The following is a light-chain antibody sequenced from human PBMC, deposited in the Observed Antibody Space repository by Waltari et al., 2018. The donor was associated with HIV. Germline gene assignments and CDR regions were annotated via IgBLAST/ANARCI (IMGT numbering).Light chain of an antibody. CDR2: DVS. Sequence: QSALTQPRSVSGSPGQSVTISCTGTSSDVGGSNYVSGYQQHPGKAPKLMIYDVSKRPSGVPDRFSGSKSGNTASLTISGLQAEDEADFYCCSYAGDYTFRFGGGTKLTVL. J-gene: IGLJ3*02. CDR1: SSDVGGSNY. CDR3: CSYAGDYTFR. V-gene: IGLV2-11*01.